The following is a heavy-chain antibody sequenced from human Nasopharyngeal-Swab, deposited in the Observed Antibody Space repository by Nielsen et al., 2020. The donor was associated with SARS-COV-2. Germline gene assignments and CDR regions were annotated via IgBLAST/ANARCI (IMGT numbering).Heavy chain of an antibody. CDR3: ARGNYYDSSGYQSY. D-gene: IGHD3-22*01. V-gene: IGHV3-48*03. CDR1: GFTFSTYD. CDR2: ISSSGSTI. J-gene: IGHJ4*02. Sequence: GESLKISCAASGFTFSTYDMSWVRQAPGKGLEWVSYISSSGSTIYYADSVKGRFTISRDNAKNSLYLQMNSLRAEDTAVYYCARGNYYDSSGYQSYWGQGTLVTVSS.